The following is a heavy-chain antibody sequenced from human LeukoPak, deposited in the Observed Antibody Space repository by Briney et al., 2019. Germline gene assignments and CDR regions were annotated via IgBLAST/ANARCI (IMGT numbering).Heavy chain of an antibody. CDR1: GGSISSYY. V-gene: IGHV4-59*01. CDR3: ARGGGCSGGSCYDY. CDR2: IYYSGNT. D-gene: IGHD2-15*01. Sequence: PSETLSLTCTVSGGSISSYYWSWIRQPPGRGLEWIGYIYYSGNTNYNPSLKSRVTISVDTSKNQFSLKLSSVTAADTAVYYCARGGGCSGGSCYDYWGQGTLVTVSS. J-gene: IGHJ4*02.